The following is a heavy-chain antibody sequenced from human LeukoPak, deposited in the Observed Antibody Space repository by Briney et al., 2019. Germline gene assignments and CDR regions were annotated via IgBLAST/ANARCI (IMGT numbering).Heavy chain of an antibody. Sequence: PSETLSLTCAVYGGSFSGYYWSWIRQPPGKGLEWIGEINHSGSTNYNPSLKSRVTISVDTSKDQFSLKLSSVTAADTAVYYCARAGYSSSWFPDYYGMDVWGQGTTVTVSS. CDR3: ARAGYSSSWFPDYYGMDV. J-gene: IGHJ6*02. V-gene: IGHV4-34*01. D-gene: IGHD6-13*01. CDR2: INHSGST. CDR1: GGSFSGYY.